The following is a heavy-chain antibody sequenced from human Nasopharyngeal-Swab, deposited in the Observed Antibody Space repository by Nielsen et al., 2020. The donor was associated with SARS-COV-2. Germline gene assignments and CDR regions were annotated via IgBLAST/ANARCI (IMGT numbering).Heavy chain of an antibody. V-gene: IGHV4-59*08. Sequence: SETLSLTCTVSAGSFSSYYWSWIRQSPGKGLEWIGYIYYSGNTNYNPSLKSRVTISVDTSKKQFSLKLSSVTAADTAVYYCASRDPSGGFDYWGQGTRVTVSS. J-gene: IGHJ4*02. D-gene: IGHD3-16*01. CDR2: IYYSGNT. CDR3: ASRDPSGGFDY. CDR1: AGSFSSYY.